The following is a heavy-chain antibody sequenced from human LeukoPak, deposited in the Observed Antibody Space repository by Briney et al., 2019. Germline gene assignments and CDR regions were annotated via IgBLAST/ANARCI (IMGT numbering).Heavy chain of an antibody. V-gene: IGHV3-21*01. J-gene: IGHJ5*02. CDR1: GFTFSNYN. CDR2: ITGTSTYI. CDR3: ARGPYIVARPVAHWFDP. D-gene: IGHD6-6*01. Sequence: GGSLRLSCAASGFTFSNYNMNWVRQAPGKGLEWVSSITGTSTYIYYANSVKGRFTISRDNAKNSLFLQMDGLRADDTAVYYCARGPYIVARPVAHWFDPWGQGTLVTVSS.